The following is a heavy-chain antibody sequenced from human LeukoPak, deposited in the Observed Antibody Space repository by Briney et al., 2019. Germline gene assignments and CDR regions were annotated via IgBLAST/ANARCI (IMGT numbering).Heavy chain of an antibody. J-gene: IGHJ6*04. CDR3: ARVGGELSPNYYYYYGMDV. D-gene: IGHD3-10*01. Sequence: LSLTCAVYGGSFSGYYWSWIRQPPGKGLEWVSYISSSSSYTNYADSVKGRFTISRDNAKNSLYLQMNSLRAEDTAVYYCARVGGELSPNYYYYYGMDVWGKGTTVTVSS. CDR2: ISSSSSYT. CDR1: GGSFSGYY. V-gene: IGHV3-11*06.